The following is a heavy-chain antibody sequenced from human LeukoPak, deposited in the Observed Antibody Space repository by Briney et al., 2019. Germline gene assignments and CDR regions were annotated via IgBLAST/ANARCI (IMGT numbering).Heavy chain of an antibody. CDR3: AKAPPYSGSPYYYYMDV. CDR2: ISRSSSDI. V-gene: IGHV3-21*01. Sequence: PGGSLRLSCAASGFTFSSYSMTWVRQAPGKGLEWVSSISRSSSDIYYADSVKGRITISRDNAKNSLYLRMNSLRAEDTAVYYCAKAPPYSGSPYYYYMDVWGKGTTVTVSS. J-gene: IGHJ6*03. CDR1: GFTFSSYS. D-gene: IGHD5-12*01.